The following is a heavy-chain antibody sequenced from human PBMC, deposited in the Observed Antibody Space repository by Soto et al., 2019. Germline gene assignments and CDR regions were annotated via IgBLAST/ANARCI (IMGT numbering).Heavy chain of an antibody. Sequence: SETRSFTCAVYGGAFSGYYWSWIRQPPGRGLESLGEINHSGTTNNNPSLKSRGTISVYTSKNQFSLKVSSVTAADTAVYYCAGCTAGGSETYYTSWFDTWGQGTLVKVSS. CDR2: INHSGTT. V-gene: IGHV4-34*04. D-gene: IGHD3-10*01. J-gene: IGHJ5*02. CDR3: AGCTAGGSETYYTSWFDT. CDR1: GGAFSGYY.